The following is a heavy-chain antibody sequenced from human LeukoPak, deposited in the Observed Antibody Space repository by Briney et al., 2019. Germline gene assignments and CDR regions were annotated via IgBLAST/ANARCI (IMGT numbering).Heavy chain of an antibody. CDR3: ARGGRPTTYYYYMDV. J-gene: IGHJ6*03. Sequence: ASVKVSCKASGYTFTVYYMHWVRQAPGQGLEWMGWISAYNGNTNYAQKLQGRVTMTTDTSTSTAYMELRSLRSDDTAVYYCARGGRPTTYYYYMDVWGKGTTVTVSS. CDR1: GYTFTVYY. D-gene: IGHD1-26*01. CDR2: ISAYNGNT. V-gene: IGHV1-18*04.